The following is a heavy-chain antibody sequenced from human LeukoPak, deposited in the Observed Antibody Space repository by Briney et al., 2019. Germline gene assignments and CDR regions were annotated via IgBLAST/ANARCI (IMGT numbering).Heavy chain of an antibody. CDR1: GFTFSSYW. D-gene: IGHD6-6*01. J-gene: IGHJ3*02. V-gene: IGHV3-74*01. Sequence: PGGSLRLSFAASGFTFSSYWMHLVRQAPRKGLVLVSRINSDWSSTVYADSVKGRFTISRDNANNTLYPQMNSLRAEDTAVYYCARVRPSPSAFDIWGQGKMVTVSS. CDR3: ARVRPSPSAFDI. CDR2: INSDWSST.